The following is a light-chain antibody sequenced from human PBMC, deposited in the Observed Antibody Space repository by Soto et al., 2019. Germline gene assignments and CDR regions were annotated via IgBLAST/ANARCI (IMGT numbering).Light chain of an antibody. CDR2: EVS. J-gene: IGLJ1*01. CDR1: SSDVGFYNY. CDR3: APLTTTRSRV. Sequence: QSVLTQPASVSGSPGQSITISCTGTSSDVGFYNYVSWYQQHPGKAPKLIIYEVSNRPSVVSNRFSGPKSANTADLTVSGLQAEDEADYCWAPLTTTRSRVFGPGRKVT. V-gene: IGLV2-14*01.